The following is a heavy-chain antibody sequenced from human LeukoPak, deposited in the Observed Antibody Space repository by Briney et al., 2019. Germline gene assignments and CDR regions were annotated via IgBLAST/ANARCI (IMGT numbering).Heavy chain of an antibody. D-gene: IGHD3-22*01. V-gene: IGHV3-30*04. CDR3: ARTNYSDSSGSMAAFDI. Sequence: GGSLRLSCAASGFTFSSYAMHWVRQAPGKGLEWVAVISYDGSNKYYADSVKGRFTISRDNSKNTLYLQMNSLRAEDTAVYYCARTNYSDSSGSMAAFDIWGQGTMVAVSS. CDR1: GFTFSSYA. CDR2: ISYDGSNK. J-gene: IGHJ3*02.